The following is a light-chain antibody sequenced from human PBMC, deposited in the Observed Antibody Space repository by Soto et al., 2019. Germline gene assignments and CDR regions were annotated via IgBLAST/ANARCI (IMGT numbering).Light chain of an antibody. V-gene: IGKV3-20*01. Sequence: TQSPGTLSLSPGQRATLSCRASQSVSSNYLAWFQQKPGQAPRLLIYGASSRATGIPDRFSGSGSGTDFTLTISRLEPEDFAVYYCQQYGSSPWTFGQGTKV. CDR3: QQYGSSPWT. CDR1: QSVSSNY. CDR2: GAS. J-gene: IGKJ1*01.